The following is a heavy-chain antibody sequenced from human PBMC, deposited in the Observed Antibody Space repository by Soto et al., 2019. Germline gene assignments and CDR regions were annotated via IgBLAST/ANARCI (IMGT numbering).Heavy chain of an antibody. J-gene: IGHJ3*02. D-gene: IGHD7-27*01. CDR2: INAGNGNT. CDR3: ARDSGVDAFDI. CDR1: GYTFTSYA. Sequence: ASVKVSCKASGYTFTSYAMHWVRQAPGQRLEWMGWINAGNGNTKYSQKFQGRVTITRDTSASTAYMELSRLRSDDTAVYYCARDSGVDAFDIWGQGTMVTVSS. V-gene: IGHV1-3*01.